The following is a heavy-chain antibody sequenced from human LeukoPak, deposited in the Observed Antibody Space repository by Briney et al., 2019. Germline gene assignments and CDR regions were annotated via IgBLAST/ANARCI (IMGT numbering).Heavy chain of an antibody. Sequence: SETLSLTCAVYGGSFSGYYWSWIRQPPGKGLEWIGEINHSGSTNYNPSLKSRVTISVDTSKNQFSLKLSSVTAADTAVYYCARERGRQWFSHYWGQGTLDTVSS. J-gene: IGHJ4*02. CDR1: GGSFSGYY. CDR3: ARERGRQWFSHY. CDR2: INHSGST. D-gene: IGHD3-22*01. V-gene: IGHV4-34*01.